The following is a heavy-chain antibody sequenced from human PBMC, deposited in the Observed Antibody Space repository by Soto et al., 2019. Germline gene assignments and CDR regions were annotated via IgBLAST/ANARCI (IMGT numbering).Heavy chain of an antibody. CDR2: ISAYNGNT. CDR3: ARDRPSYYDSSGYYYVHYYYYGMDV. J-gene: IGHJ6*02. Sequence: ASVKVSCKASGYTFTSYGISWVRQAPGQGLEWMGWISAYNGNTNYAQKLQGRVTMTTDTSTSTAYMELRSLRSDDTAVYYCARDRPSYYDSSGYYYVHYYYYGMDVWGQATTVTVSS. V-gene: IGHV1-18*01. CDR1: GYTFTSYG. D-gene: IGHD3-22*01.